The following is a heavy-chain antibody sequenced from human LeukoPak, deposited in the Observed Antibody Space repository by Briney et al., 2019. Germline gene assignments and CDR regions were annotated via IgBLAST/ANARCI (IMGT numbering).Heavy chain of an antibody. CDR2: IIPIFGTA. CDR1: GYTFSNYD. D-gene: IGHD5-12*01. J-gene: IGHJ5*02. V-gene: IGHV1-69*01. CDR3: ARVGHRNLIVANWFDP. Sequence: ASVKVSCKASGYTFSNYDISWVRQAPGQGLEWMGGIIPIFGTANYAQKFQGRVTITADESTSTAYMELSSLRSEDTAVYYCARVGHRNLIVANWFDPWGQGTLVTVS.